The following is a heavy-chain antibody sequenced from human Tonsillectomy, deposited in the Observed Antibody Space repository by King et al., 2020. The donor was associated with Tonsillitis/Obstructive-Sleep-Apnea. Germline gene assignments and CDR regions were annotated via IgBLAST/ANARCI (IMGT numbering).Heavy chain of an antibody. V-gene: IGHV3-64D*06. CDR1: GFTFSSYA. D-gene: IGHD3-3*01. CDR3: VSVGFWSDYYTGAEYFQH. Sequence: DVQLVESGGGLVQPGGSLRLSCSASGFTFSSYAMHWVRQAPGKGLEYVSAISSNGGSTYYADSVKGRFTISRDNSKNTLYLQMSSLRAEDTAVYYCVSVGFWSDYYTGAEYFQHWGQGTLVTVSS. J-gene: IGHJ1*01. CDR2: ISSNGGST.